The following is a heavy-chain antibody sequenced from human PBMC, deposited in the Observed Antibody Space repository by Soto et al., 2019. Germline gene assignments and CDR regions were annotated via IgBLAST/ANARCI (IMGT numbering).Heavy chain of an antibody. CDR2: INPSGGST. D-gene: IGHD3-3*01. CDR3: ARAPISRFLEWLPHPGDVDYVDY. V-gene: IGHV1-46*03. CDR1: GYTFTSYY. Sequence: ASVKVSCKASGYTFTSYYMHWVRQAPGQGLEWMGIINPSGGSTSYAQKFQGRVTMTRDTSTSTAYMELSSLRSEDTAVYYCARAPISRFLEWLPHPGDVDYVDYWGQGTLVTVSS. J-gene: IGHJ4*02.